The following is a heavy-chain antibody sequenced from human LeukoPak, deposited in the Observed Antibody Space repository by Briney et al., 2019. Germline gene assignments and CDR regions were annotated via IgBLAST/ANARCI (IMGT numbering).Heavy chain of an antibody. CDR3: ARAHFVTNYFDS. D-gene: IGHD1-14*01. Sequence: GGSLRLSCAASGFNFNEHYMSWIRQAPGKGLEWLSYISSTGSTTYSADSVKGRFTISRDNAKNSLYLQLNYVTAEDTAVYYCARAHFVTNYFDSGGQGPLVTVSS. V-gene: IGHV3-11*04. CDR1: GFNFNEHY. CDR2: ISSTGSTT. J-gene: IGHJ4*02.